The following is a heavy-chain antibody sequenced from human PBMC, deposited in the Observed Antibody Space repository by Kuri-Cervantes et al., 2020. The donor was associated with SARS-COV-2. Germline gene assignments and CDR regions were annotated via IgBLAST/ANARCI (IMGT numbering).Heavy chain of an antibody. D-gene: IGHD3-10*01. V-gene: IGHV1-46*01. Sequence: ASVKVSCKASGYTFTSYYMHWVRQAPGQGLGWMGIINPSGGSTSYAQKFQGRVTMTRDTSTSTVYMELSSLRSEDTAVYYCARAPFNYYGSGVGWFDPWGQGTLVTVSS. J-gene: IGHJ5*02. CDR3: ARAPFNYYGSGVGWFDP. CDR1: GYTFTSYY. CDR2: INPSGGST.